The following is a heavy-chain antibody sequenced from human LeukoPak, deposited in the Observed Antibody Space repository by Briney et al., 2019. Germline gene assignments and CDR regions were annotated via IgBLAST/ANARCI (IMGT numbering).Heavy chain of an antibody. CDR3: ARERDPPYSSSSAWWFDP. D-gene: IGHD6-6*01. CDR2: IYYSGST. V-gene: IGHV4-59*01. Sequence: KSSETLSLTCTVSGGSISSYYWSWIRQPPGKGLEWIGYIYYSGSTNYNPSLKSRVTISVDTSKNQFSLKLSSVTAADTAVYYCARERDPPYSSSSAWWFDPWGQGTLVTVSS. J-gene: IGHJ5*02. CDR1: GGSISSYY.